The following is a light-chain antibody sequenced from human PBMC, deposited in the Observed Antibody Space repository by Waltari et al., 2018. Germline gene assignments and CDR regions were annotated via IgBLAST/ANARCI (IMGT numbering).Light chain of an antibody. CDR1: ETIKTN. J-gene: IGKJ2*01. V-gene: IGKV3-15*01. CDR2: DAS. CDR3: HQYNNGPPYN. Sequence: EIVVTQSPATLSVSPGEGATLSCRASETIKTNLAWYQHKPGQAPRLLIYDASTRATGIPARFSGSGSGTEFTLTISSLQSEDFAVYYCHQYNNGPPYNFGQGTKLEI.